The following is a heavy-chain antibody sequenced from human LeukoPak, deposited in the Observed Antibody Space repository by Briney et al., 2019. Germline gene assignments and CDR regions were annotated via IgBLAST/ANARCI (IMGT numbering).Heavy chain of an antibody. J-gene: IGHJ5*02. CDR1: GGTFSSYA. CDR3: ARVLAATGWFDP. Sequence: ASVKVSCKASGGTFSSYAISWVRQAPGQGLDWMGGIIPIFGTANYAQKFQGRVTITADESTSTAYMELSSLRSEDTAVYYCARVLAATGWFDPWGQGTLVTVSS. D-gene: IGHD2-15*01. V-gene: IGHV1-69*01. CDR2: IIPIFGTA.